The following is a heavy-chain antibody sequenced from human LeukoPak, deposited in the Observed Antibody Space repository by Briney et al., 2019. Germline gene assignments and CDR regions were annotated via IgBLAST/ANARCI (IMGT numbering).Heavy chain of an antibody. V-gene: IGHV3-49*04. J-gene: IGHJ4*02. D-gene: IGHD3-10*01. Sequence: GGSLRLSCTASGFTFGDYAMSWVRQAPGKGLEWVGFIRSKAYGGTTEYAASVKGRFTISRDDSKSIAYLQMNSLKTEDTAVYYCTRDSGPDLDCWGQGTLVTVSS. CDR2: IRSKAYGGTT. CDR1: GFTFGDYA. CDR3: TRDSGPDLDC.